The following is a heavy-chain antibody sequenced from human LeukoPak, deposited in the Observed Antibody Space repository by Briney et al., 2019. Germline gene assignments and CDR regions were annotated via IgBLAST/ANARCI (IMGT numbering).Heavy chain of an antibody. Sequence: PGGSLRLSCAASGFTFSSYGMHWVRQALGKGLEWVAFIRYDGSNKYYADSVKGRFTISRDNSKNTLYLQMNSLRAEDTAVYYCAKDTRDYGDYHYAFDIWGQGTMVTVSS. J-gene: IGHJ3*02. V-gene: IGHV3-30*02. D-gene: IGHD4-17*01. CDR2: IRYDGSNK. CDR1: GFTFSSYG. CDR3: AKDTRDYGDYHYAFDI.